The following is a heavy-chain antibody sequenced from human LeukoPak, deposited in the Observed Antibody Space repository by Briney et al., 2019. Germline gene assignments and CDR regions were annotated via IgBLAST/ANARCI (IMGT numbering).Heavy chain of an antibody. Sequence: ASVKVSCKASGYTFSDYGVSWVRQAPGQGLEWMGWVSALNGNTNYEQNLQGRVTMTTDTSTNTAYMELRSLTSDDRAVYYCARDRSITMIRGVITQDQFDYWGQGTLVTVSS. CDR1: GYTFSDYG. CDR2: VSALNGNT. D-gene: IGHD3-10*01. J-gene: IGHJ4*02. V-gene: IGHV1-18*01. CDR3: ARDRSITMIRGVITQDQFDY.